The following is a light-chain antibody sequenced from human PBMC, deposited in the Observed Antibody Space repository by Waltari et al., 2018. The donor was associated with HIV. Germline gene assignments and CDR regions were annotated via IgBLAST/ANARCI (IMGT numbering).Light chain of an antibody. Sequence: QSALTQPPSASGSPGQSVTISCTGTGNDVGGYNYVSWYQLHPGKAPKLLIYDVTKRPSGVPDHFSGSKSGNTASLTVSGLQGDDEADYYCSSYAGSAVVFGGGTKLTVL. J-gene: IGLJ2*01. CDR3: SSYAGSAVV. CDR2: DVT. CDR1: GNDVGGYNY. V-gene: IGLV2-8*01.